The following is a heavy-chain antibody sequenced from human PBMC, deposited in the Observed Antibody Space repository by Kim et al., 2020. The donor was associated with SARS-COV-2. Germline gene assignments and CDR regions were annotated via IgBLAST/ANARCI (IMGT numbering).Heavy chain of an antibody. J-gene: IGHJ6*02. CDR3: ARLGEGYDSSKGFSHYFGLDI. CDR1: GFTFKNYP. Sequence: GGSLRLSCVGSGFTFKNYPMSWIREFPGRGLEWVADISGSDGDVYYGDSVKGRFTISRDNRKNSLYLQMSDLRADDTAVYYCARLGEGYDSSKGFSHYFGLDIWGQGTTVTLSS. CDR2: ISGSDGDV. V-gene: IGHV3-11*01. D-gene: IGHD2-15*01.